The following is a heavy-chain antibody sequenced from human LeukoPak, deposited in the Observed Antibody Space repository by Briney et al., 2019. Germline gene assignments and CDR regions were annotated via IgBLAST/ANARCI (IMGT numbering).Heavy chain of an antibody. CDR1: GGSISSSSYY. CDR3: ARQGIYYDNSDYLLSETNWFDP. J-gene: IGHJ5*02. CDR2: IYYSGST. D-gene: IGHD3-22*01. Sequence: PSETLSLTCTVSGGSISSSSYYWGWIRQPPGKGLEWIGSIYYSGSTYYNPSLKSRVIISVDTSKNQFSLKLSSVTAADTAVYYCARQGIYYDNSDYLLSETNWFDPWGQGILVTVSS. V-gene: IGHV4-39*01.